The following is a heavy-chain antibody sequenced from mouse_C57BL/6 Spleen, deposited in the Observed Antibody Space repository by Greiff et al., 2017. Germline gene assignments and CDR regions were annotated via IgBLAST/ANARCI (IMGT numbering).Heavy chain of an antibody. V-gene: IGHV5-17*01. CDR3: ASDYYYGCGDY. J-gene: IGHJ2*01. CDR1: GFTFSDYG. CDR2: ISSGSSTI. Sequence: EVQRVESGGGLVKPGASLKLSCAASGFTFSDYGMHWVRQAPEKGLEWVAYISSGSSTIYYAATVKGRFTISRDTATNTLFLQMTSLRSEDTAMYYCASDYYYGCGDYWGQGTTLTVSS. D-gene: IGHD1-1*01.